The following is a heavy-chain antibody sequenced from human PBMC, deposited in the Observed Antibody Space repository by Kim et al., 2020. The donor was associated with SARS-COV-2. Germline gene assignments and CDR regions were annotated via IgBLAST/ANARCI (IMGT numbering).Heavy chain of an antibody. D-gene: IGHD2-15*01. V-gene: IGHV4-39*07. CDR3: ARVRGGNLLFDY. CDR2: IYYSGST. J-gene: IGHJ4*02. CDR1: GGSISSSSYY. Sequence: SETLSLTCTVSGGSISSSSYYWGWIRQPPGKGLEWIGSIYYSGSTYYNPSLKSRVTISVDTSKNQFSLKLSSVTAADTAVYYCARVRGGNLLFDYWGQGTLVTVSS.